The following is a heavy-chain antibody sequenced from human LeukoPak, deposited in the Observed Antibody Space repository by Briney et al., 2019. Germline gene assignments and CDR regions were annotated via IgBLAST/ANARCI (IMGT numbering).Heavy chain of an antibody. Sequence: PSETLSLTCTVSGYSISSNNWWAWIRQPPGKGLEWIGYIYYSGSTYYNPYNPSLTSRVTMSVDTSKNQFSLKLDSVTEIDTAMYYCARNQAVAANRGAFDIWGQGTMVTVSS. CDR1: GYSISSNNW. CDR3: ARNQAVAANRGAFDI. J-gene: IGHJ3*02. D-gene: IGHD6-19*01. V-gene: IGHV4-28*01. CDR2: IYYSGST.